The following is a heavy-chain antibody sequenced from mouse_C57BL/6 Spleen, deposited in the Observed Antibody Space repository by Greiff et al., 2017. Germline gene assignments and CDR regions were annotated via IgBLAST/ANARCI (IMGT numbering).Heavy chain of an antibody. V-gene: IGHV1-26*01. D-gene: IGHD2-3*01. Sequence: VQLKESGPELVKPGASVKISCKASGYTFTDYYMNWVKQSHGKSLEWIGDINPNNGGTSYNQKFKGKATLTVDKSSSTAYMELRSLTSEDSAVYYCARRDGYPYYAMDYWGQGTSVTVSS. CDR1: GYTFTDYY. J-gene: IGHJ4*01. CDR3: ARRDGYPYYAMDY. CDR2: INPNNGGT.